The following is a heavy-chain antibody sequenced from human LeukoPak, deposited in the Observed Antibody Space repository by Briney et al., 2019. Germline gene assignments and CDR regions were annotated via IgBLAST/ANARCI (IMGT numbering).Heavy chain of an antibody. CDR3: ARAYVGMDV. D-gene: IGHD3-16*01. J-gene: IGHJ6*02. V-gene: IGHV4-39*07. CDR2: IYYSGST. Sequence: SETLSLTCTVSGASLSGYYWGWIRQPPGKGLEWIGSIYYSGSTYYNPSLKSRVTISVDTSKNQFSLKLSSVTAADTAVYYCARAYVGMDVWGQGTTVTVSS. CDR1: GASLSGYY.